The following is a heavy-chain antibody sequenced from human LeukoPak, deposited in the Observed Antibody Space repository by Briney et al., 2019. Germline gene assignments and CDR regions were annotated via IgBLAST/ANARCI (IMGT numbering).Heavy chain of an antibody. J-gene: IGHJ4*02. CDR1: GFTFNSYT. D-gene: IGHD3-9*01. CDR2: ISDSGYST. V-gene: IGHV3-23*01. Sequence: GGSLRLSCAASGFTFNSYTMSWVRQAPGKGLEWVSAISDSGYSTYYADSVKGRFTISRDRSKNTVYLQMNGLRADDTAVYYCASQNYDILTGYLRWGQGTLVTVSS. CDR3: ASQNYDILTGYLR.